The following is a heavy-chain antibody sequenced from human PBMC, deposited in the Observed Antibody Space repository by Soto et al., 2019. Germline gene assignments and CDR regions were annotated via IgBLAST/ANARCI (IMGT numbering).Heavy chain of an antibody. J-gene: IGHJ3*02. D-gene: IGHD6-25*01. Sequence: GGSLRLSCAASGFTFSSYAMSWVRQAPGKGLEWVSAISGSGGSTYYADSVKGRFTISRDNSKNTLYLQMNSLRAEDTAVYYCATLSRLGGAPGNDAFDIWGQGTMVTVSS. CDR1: GFTFSSYA. CDR3: ATLSRLGGAPGNDAFDI. CDR2: ISGSGGST. V-gene: IGHV3-23*01.